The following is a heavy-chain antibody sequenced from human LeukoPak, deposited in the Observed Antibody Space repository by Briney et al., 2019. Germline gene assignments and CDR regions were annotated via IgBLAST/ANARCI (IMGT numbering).Heavy chain of an antibody. J-gene: IGHJ3*02. CDR3: ARFRITGTTSKAFDI. CDR2: ISSSSSYI. D-gene: IGHD1-7*01. Sequence: GGSLRLSCAASGFTFSSYSMNWVRQAPGKGLGWVSSISSSSSYIYYADSVKGRFTISRDNAKNSLYLQMNSLRAEDTAVYYCARFRITGTTSKAFDIWGQGTMVTVSS. V-gene: IGHV3-21*01. CDR1: GFTFSSYS.